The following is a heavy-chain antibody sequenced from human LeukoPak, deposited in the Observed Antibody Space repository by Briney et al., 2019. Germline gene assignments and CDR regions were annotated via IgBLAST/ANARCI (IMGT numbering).Heavy chain of an antibody. CDR3: AKSWQYSKTWVDY. CDR1: GFTFNNFA. CDR2: ISGDGGST. Sequence: PGGSLRLSCAASGFTFNNFAMSWVRQAPGKGLEWVSGISGDGGSTYYADSVKGRFTISRDNSKNTLYVQMNSLRAEDTAVYYCAKSWQYSKTWVDYWGQGTLVTVSS. J-gene: IGHJ4*02. V-gene: IGHV3-23*01. D-gene: IGHD6-6*01.